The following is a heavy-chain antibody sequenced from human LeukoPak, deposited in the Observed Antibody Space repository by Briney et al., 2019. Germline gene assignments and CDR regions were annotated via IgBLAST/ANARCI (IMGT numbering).Heavy chain of an antibody. V-gene: IGHV3-30-3*01. Sequence: QSGRSLRLSCAASGFTFSTYAMHWVRQAPGKGLEWVAVISYDGSTKYYADSVKGRFTISRDNSDNTLYLQMSSLRTEDTAVYYCARDPSQDDYWGQGTLVTVSS. CDR1: GFTFSTYA. CDR3: ARDPSQDDY. CDR2: ISYDGSTK. J-gene: IGHJ4*02.